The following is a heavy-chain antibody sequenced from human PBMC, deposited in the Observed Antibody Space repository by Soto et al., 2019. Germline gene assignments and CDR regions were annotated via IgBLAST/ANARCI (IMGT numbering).Heavy chain of an antibody. CDR2: IHYSGTT. CDR1: GTSISXYY. D-gene: IGHD2-8*01. CDR3: ARHNSYAIDY. Sequence: ETRSLTWTVAGTSISXYYWSCIRQPQGKGLEWIANIHYSGTTNYNPSLASRVTLSVDTSKNQFSLKMTSVTAADRAMYFCARHNSYAIDYWGRGTLVTVSS. J-gene: IGHJ4*02. V-gene: IGHV4-59*01.